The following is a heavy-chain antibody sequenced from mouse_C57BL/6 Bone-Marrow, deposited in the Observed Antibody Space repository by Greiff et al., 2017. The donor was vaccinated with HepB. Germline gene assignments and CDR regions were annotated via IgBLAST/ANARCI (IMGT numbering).Heavy chain of an antibody. J-gene: IGHJ2*01. CDR2: IDPSDSYT. D-gene: IGHD2-3*01. V-gene: IGHV1-50*01. CDR3: ARGYDGYYVGYFDY. CDR1: GYTFTSYW. Sequence: VQLQQPGAELVKPGASVKLSCKASGYTFTSYWMQWVKQRPGQGLEWIGEIDPSDSYTNYNQKFKGKATLTVDTSSSTAYMQLSSLTSEDSAVYYCARGYDGYYVGYFDYWGQGTTLTVSS.